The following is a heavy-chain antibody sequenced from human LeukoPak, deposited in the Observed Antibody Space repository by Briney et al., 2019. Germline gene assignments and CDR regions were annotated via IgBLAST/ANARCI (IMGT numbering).Heavy chain of an antibody. CDR3: AKQHIVVVTADIDY. Sequence: PGGSLRLSCAASGFTFSSYAMSWVRQAPGKGLEWVSAISGSGGSTYYADSVKGRFTISRDNSKNTLYLQMNSLSADDTAVYYCAKQHIVVVTADIDYWGQGTLVTVSS. CDR2: ISGSGGST. J-gene: IGHJ4*02. D-gene: IGHD2-21*02. CDR1: GFTFSSYA. V-gene: IGHV3-23*01.